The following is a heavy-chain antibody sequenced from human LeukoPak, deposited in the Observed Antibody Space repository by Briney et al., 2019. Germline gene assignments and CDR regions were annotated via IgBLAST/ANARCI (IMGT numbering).Heavy chain of an antibody. V-gene: IGHV3-23*01. CDR3: AKFRSGQVCQPIFEY. J-gene: IGHJ4*02. D-gene: IGHD2-2*01. Sequence: GGSLRLPCAASGFTFSSYAMSWVRQAPGKGLEWVSVIGSTGDSTSYADSVKGRFTISRDNSKNTLYLHMNSLKGEDTAVYYCAKFRSGQVCQPIFEYWGQGTPVTVSS. CDR1: GFTFSSYA. CDR2: IGSTGDST.